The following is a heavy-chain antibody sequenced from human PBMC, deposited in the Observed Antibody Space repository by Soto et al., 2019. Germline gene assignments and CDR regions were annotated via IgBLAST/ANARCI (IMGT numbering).Heavy chain of an antibody. D-gene: IGHD2-21*01. CDR2: MHAGTGNT. V-gene: IGHV1-3*01. J-gene: IGHJ6*02. CDR1: GYTFTSYT. CDR3: ASPPPKGSCGGDIFFFYYGMDV. Sequence: QVQLVQSGAEVKKPGASVKVSCKASGYTFTSYTMHWLRQAPGQRLEWMGWMHAGTGNTEYSQMFQGRVTISRDTSASTDYMELTSLRSEDTAVYYCASPPPKGSCGGDIFFFYYGMDVWGQGTTVTVTS.